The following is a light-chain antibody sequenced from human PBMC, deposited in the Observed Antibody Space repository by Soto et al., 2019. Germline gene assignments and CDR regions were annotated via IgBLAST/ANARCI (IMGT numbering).Light chain of an antibody. CDR3: QSYDSSLSFWV. J-gene: IGLJ3*02. CDR1: SSNIGAGYD. V-gene: IGLV1-40*01. Sequence: QSVLTRPPSVSGAPGQRVTISCTGSSSNIGAGYDVHWYQQLPGTAPKLLIHGNSNRPSGVPDRFSGSKSGTSASLAITGLQAEDEADYYCQSYDSSLSFWVFGGGTKLTVL. CDR2: GNS.